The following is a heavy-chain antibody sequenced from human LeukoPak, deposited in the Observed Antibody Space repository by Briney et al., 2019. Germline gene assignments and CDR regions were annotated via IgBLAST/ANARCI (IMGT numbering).Heavy chain of an antibody. Sequence: ASVKASCKASGYTFTGYYMHWVRQAPGQGLEWMGWISAYNGNTNYAQKLQGRVTMTTDTSTSTAYMELRSLRSDDTAVYYCARGGFGSGDYWGQGTLVTVSS. D-gene: IGHD3-10*01. CDR2: ISAYNGNT. V-gene: IGHV1-18*04. J-gene: IGHJ4*02. CDR3: ARGGFGSGDY. CDR1: GYTFTGYY.